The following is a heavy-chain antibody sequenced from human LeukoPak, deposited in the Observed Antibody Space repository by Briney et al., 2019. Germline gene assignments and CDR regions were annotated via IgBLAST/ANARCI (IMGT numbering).Heavy chain of an antibody. CDR3: ARGDHDAGGRELPIDY. J-gene: IGHJ4*02. V-gene: IGHV1-46*01. CDR1: GYTFTSYG. D-gene: IGHD4-23*01. Sequence: ASVKVSCKASGYTFTSYGISWVRQAPGQGLEWMGVINPSGGSTTYAQNFQGRVTMTRDTSTSTVYMELSSLRSEDTAVYYCARGDHDAGGRELPIDYWGQGTLVTVSS. CDR2: INPSGGST.